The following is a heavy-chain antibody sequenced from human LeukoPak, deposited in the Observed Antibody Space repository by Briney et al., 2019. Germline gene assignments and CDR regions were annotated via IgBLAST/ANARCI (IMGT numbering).Heavy chain of an antibody. J-gene: IGHJ5*02. V-gene: IGHV1-69*04. D-gene: IGHD2-15*01. CDR1: GGTFSSYA. CDR3: ARDPTRYCSGGSCYSGWFDP. CDR2: IIPILGIA. Sequence: GASVKVSCKASGGTFSSYAISWVRQAPGQGLEWMGRIIPILGIANYAQKFQGRVTITADKSTSTAYMELSSLRSEDTAVYYCARDPTRYCSGGSCYSGWFDPWGQGTLVTVSS.